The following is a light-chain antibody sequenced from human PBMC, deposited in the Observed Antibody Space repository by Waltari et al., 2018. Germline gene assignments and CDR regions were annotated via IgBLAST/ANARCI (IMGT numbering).Light chain of an antibody. CDR2: EVS. CDR3: MHSVQHPWT. V-gene: IGKV2D-29*01. J-gene: IGKJ1*01. CDR1: QSLLFFDGKTY. Sequence: DIVMTQTPLSLSVNHGQPASISCKSSQSLLFFDGKTYLYWFLQKPGQPPQLLIYEVSKRFSGVPDRFSGSGSGTDFTLKISRVEAEDVGVYYCMHSVQHPWTFGQGTKVEIE.